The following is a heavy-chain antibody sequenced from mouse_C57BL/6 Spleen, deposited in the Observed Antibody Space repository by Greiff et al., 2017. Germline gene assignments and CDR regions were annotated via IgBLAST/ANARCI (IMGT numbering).Heavy chain of an antibody. CDR1: GYSITSGYY. J-gene: IGHJ3*01. CDR3: ARSGDYDEAWFAY. D-gene: IGHD2-4*01. V-gene: IGHV3-6*01. Sequence: EVKLMESGPGLVKPSQSLSLTCSVTGYSITSGYYWNWIRQFPGNKLEWMGYISYDGSNNYNPSLKNRISITRDTSKNQFFLMLNSVTTEDTATYYCARSGDYDEAWFAYWGQGTLVTVSA. CDR2: ISYDGSN.